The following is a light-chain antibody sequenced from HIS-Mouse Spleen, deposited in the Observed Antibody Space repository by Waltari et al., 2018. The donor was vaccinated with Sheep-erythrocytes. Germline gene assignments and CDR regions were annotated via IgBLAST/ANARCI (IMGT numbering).Light chain of an antibody. CDR2: QDS. Sequence: SYELTQPPSVSVSPGQTASITCSGDKLGDKYACWYQQKPGQSTVLGIYQDSKRPSGITERFSGSNSGNTATLTISGTQAMDEADYYCQAWDSSTAVFGGGTKLTVL. J-gene: IGLJ2*01. CDR1: KLGDKY. V-gene: IGLV3-1*01. CDR3: QAWDSSTAV.